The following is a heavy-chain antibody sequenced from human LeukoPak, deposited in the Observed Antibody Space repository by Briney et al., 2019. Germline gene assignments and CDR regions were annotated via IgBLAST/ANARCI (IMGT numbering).Heavy chain of an antibody. CDR1: GYTFTGYY. CDR2: INPNSGGT. D-gene: IGHD3-3*01. CDR3: AREDGGNFLFDY. V-gene: IGHV1-2*02. Sequence: ASVKVSCKASGYTFTGYYMHWVRQAPGQGLEWMGWINPNSGGTNYAQKFQGRVTMTRDTSISTAYMELSRLRSDDTAVYYCAREDGGNFLFDYWGQGTLVTVSS. J-gene: IGHJ4*02.